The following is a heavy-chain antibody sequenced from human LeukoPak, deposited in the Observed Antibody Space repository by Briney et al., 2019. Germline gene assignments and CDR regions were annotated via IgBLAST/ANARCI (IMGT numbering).Heavy chain of an antibody. J-gene: IGHJ4*02. CDR3: AVRRTTVVSPPSHFDY. Sequence: GESLKISCKGSGYNFNTYWIGWVRQMPGKGLEWMGIIYPGDSDTRYSPSFQGQVTMSADKSISTAYLQWSSLKASDTAMYYCAVRRTTVVSPPSHFDYWGQGTLVTVSS. CDR2: IYPGDSDT. V-gene: IGHV5-51*01. D-gene: IGHD4-23*01. CDR1: GYNFNTYW.